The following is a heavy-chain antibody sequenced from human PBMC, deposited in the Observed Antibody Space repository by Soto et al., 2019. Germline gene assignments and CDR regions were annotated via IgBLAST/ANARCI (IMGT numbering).Heavy chain of an antibody. CDR1: GFTFSSYD. D-gene: IGHD3-22*01. Sequence: GSLRRSCAAXGFTFSSYDMHWVRQATGKGLEWVSAIGTAGDTYYPGSVKGRFTISRENAKNSLYLQMNSLRAGDTAVYYCARLLWAEVGIIYRKVYIDYWGQGTLVTVSS. CDR3: ARLLWAEVGIIYRKVYIDY. CDR2: IGTAGDT. V-gene: IGHV3-13*01. J-gene: IGHJ4*02.